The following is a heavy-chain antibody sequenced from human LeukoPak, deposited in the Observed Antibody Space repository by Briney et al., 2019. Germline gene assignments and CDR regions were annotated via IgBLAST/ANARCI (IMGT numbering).Heavy chain of an antibody. CDR3: TRGGDV. D-gene: IGHD3-10*01. J-gene: IGHJ6*02. CDR2: ISRDGTAI. CDR1: GFTLRNSE. Sequence: GGSLRLSCAGSGFTLRNSELHWVRQAPGKGLDGVSCISRDGTAIYYADSVKGRFTISRDNAKNSLYLEMNSLRVEDTAVYYCTRGGDVWGQGTTVTVSS. V-gene: IGHV3-48*03.